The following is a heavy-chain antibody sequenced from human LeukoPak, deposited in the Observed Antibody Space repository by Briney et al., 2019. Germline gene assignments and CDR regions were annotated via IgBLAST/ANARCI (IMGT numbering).Heavy chain of an antibody. CDR1: GGSFSGYY. J-gene: IGHJ4*01. V-gene: IGHV4-34*01. CDR2: INHSGST. Sequence: PSETLSLTCAVYGGSFSGYYWSWIRQPPGKGVEWVGEINHSGSTNYNPSLKSRVTISVDTSKNQFSLKLSSVTAADTAVYYCARGRLVGATTFPNVLGFDYWGQGTLVTVSS. CDR3: ARGRLVGATTFPNVLGFDY. D-gene: IGHD1-26*01.